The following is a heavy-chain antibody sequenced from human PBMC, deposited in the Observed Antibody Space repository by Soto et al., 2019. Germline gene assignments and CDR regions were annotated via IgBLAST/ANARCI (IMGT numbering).Heavy chain of an antibody. CDR1: GGSISSYY. J-gene: IGHJ6*02. V-gene: IGHV4-59*01. Sequence: SETLSLTCTGSGGSISSYYWGWIRQPPGKGLEWIGYIYYSGSTNYNPSLKSRVTISVDTSKNQFSLKLSSVTAADTAVYYCARGKGRVVVVAATRGYYYGMDVWGQGTTVT. CDR3: ARGKGRVVVVAATRGYYYGMDV. CDR2: IYYSGST. D-gene: IGHD2-15*01.